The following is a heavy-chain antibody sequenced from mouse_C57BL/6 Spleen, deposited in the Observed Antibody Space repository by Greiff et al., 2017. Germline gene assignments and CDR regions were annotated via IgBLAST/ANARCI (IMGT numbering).Heavy chain of an antibody. CDR2: IDPETGGT. CDR1: GYTFTDYE. CDR3: TRKKVYGHYLDY. D-gene: IGHD1-1*02. Sequence: QVQLQQSGAELVRPGASVTLSCKASGYTFTDYEMHWVKQTPVHGLEWIGAIDPETGGTAYNQKFKGKAILTADKSSSTAYMELRSLTSEDSAVYYCTRKKVYGHYLDYWGQGTTLTVSS. V-gene: IGHV1-15*01. J-gene: IGHJ2*01.